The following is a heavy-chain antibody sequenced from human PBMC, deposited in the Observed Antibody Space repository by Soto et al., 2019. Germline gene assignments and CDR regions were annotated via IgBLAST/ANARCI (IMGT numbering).Heavy chain of an antibody. D-gene: IGHD6-6*01. J-gene: IGHJ3*02. V-gene: IGHV3-53*04. CDR1: GFTVSSNY. Sequence: GGSLRLSCAASGFTVSSNYMSWVRQAPGKGLEWVSVIYSGGSTYYADSVKGRFTISRHNSKNTLYLQMNSLRAEDTAVYYCASIEYSSSSGRNGAFDIWGQGTMVTVSS. CDR2: IYSGGST. CDR3: ASIEYSSSSGRNGAFDI.